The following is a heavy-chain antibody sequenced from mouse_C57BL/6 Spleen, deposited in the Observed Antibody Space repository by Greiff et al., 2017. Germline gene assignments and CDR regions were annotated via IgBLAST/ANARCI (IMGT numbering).Heavy chain of an antibody. V-gene: IGHV10-3*01. J-gene: IGHJ2*01. CDR1: GFTFNTYA. CDR2: IRSESSNYAT. CDR3: VRGGPYYFDY. Sequence: EVQVVESGGGLVQPKGSLKLSCAASGFTFNTYAMHWVRQAPGKGLEWVARIRSESSNYATYYADSVKDRFTISRDDSQSMLYLQMNNLKTEDTAMYYCVRGGPYYFDYWGQGTTRTVSS.